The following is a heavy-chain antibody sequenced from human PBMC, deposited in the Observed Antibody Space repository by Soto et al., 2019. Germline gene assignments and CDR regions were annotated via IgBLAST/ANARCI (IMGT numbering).Heavy chain of an antibody. CDR2: ISSTGTTV. Sequence: PGGSLRLSCAASGFTFSSYSMNWVRQAPGKGLEWVAYISSTGTTVYSADSVKGRFTISRDNAKNSLYLQMNSLRAGDTAVYYCARVRYGEGYYYAMDVWGQGTTVTVSS. CDR1: GFTFSSYS. V-gene: IGHV3-48*04. D-gene: IGHD4-17*01. J-gene: IGHJ6*02. CDR3: ARVRYGEGYYYAMDV.